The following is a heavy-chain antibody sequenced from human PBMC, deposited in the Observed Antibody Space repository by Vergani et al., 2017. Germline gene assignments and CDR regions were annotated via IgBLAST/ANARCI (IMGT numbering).Heavy chain of an antibody. J-gene: IGHJ6*02. CDR2: IIPVLGKT. V-gene: IGHV1-69*08. D-gene: IGHD6-13*01. CDR3: ARDSSSWYNYYYYGMDV. Sequence: QVQLVQSGAEVKKPGSSVKVSCKASGATFRSNTISWVRQVPGQGLEWMGRIIPVLGKTKYAQDFQGRLTITADTSTSTAYMELRSLRSDDTAVYYCARDSSSWYNYYYYGMDVWGQGTTVTVSS. CDR1: GATFRSNT.